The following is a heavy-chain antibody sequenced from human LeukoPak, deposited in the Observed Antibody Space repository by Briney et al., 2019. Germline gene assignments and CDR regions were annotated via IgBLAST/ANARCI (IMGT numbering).Heavy chain of an antibody. D-gene: IGHD1-1*01. CDR3: ARDLGGNDLDP. CDR1: GFTFSRSW. J-gene: IGHJ5*02. CDR2: ISSDGSWT. V-gene: IGHV3-74*01. Sequence: GGSLRLSCTASGFTFSRSWMHWVRQSPGKGLLWVSHISSDGSWTGYADSMRGRFTISRDNAKNTVFLQMNSLGADDTAVYYCARDLGGNDLDPWGQGTLVTVSS.